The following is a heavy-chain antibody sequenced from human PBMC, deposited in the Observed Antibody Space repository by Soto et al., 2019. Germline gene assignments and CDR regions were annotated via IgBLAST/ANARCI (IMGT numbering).Heavy chain of an antibody. CDR2: MSHSGGT. V-gene: IGHV4-61*01. CDR3: ARVGRGTATTVLDAFDI. Sequence: SETLSLTCAVYGGFVSSGSYYWSWIRQPPGKGLEWIGEMSHSGGTHFNPSLKSRVTISVDTSKNQFSLKMSSVTAADTALYYCARVGRGTATTVLDAFDIWGPGTMVTVSS. CDR1: GGFVSSGSYY. J-gene: IGHJ3*02. D-gene: IGHD1-1*01.